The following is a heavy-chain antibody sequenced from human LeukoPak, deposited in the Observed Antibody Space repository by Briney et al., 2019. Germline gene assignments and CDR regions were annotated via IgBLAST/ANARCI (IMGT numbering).Heavy chain of an antibody. CDR3: ARGLMYYDILTGYYSGYWFDP. CDR1: GGSLSSGDYY. D-gene: IGHD3-9*01. Sequence: SQTLSLTCTVSGGSLSSGDYYWSWIRQPPGKGLEWTGYIYYSGSTYYNPSLKSRVTISVDTSKNQFSLKLSSVTAADTAVYYCARGLMYYDILTGYYSGYWFDPWGQGTLVTVSS. V-gene: IGHV4-30-4*01. CDR2: IYYSGST. J-gene: IGHJ5*02.